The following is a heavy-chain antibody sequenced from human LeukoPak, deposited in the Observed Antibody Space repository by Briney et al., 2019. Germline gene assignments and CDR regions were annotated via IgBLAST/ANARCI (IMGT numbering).Heavy chain of an antibody. J-gene: IGHJ4*02. CDR2: ISGSGGST. V-gene: IGHV3-23*01. CDR3: AKVQWELLGYFDY. D-gene: IGHD1-26*01. CDR1: GFTFSNYW. Sequence: GGSLRLSCAASGFTFSNYWMSWVRQAPGKGLEWVSAISGSGGSTYYADSVKGRFTISRDNSKNTLYLQMNSLRAEDTAVYYCAKVQWELLGYFDYWGQGTLVTVSS.